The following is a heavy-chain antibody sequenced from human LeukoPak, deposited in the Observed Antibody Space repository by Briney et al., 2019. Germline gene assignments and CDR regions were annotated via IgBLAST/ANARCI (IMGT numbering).Heavy chain of an antibody. V-gene: IGHV3-30*04. D-gene: IGHD2-2*01. Sequence: GGSLRLSCAASGFTFSSYAMHWVRQAPGKGREWVAVISYDGSNKYYADSVKGRFTISRDNSKNTLYLQMNSLRAEDTAVYYCARGVVPAATYAFDIWGQGTMVTVSS. CDR2: ISYDGSNK. J-gene: IGHJ3*02. CDR3: ARGVVPAATYAFDI. CDR1: GFTFSSYA.